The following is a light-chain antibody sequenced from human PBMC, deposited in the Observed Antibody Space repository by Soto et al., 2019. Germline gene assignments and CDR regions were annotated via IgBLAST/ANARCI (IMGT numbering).Light chain of an antibody. CDR2: GAS. V-gene: IGKV3D-20*02. J-gene: IGKJ4*01. CDR3: QQRNNWPPT. CDR1: ESVNSAY. Sequence: EIVLTQSPVTLSLSPGERATLSCRASESVNSAYLAWYQHRPAQAPRLLIYGASSRATGVPDRFSGSGSGTEFTLTISSLEPEDFALYFCQQRNNWPPTFGGGTKVE.